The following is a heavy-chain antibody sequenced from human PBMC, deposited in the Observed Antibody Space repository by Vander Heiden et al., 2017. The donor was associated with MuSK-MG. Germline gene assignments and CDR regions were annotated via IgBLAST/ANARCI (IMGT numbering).Heavy chain of an antibody. CDR1: GFSLSGSG. Sequence: EVQLVESGGGLAKPGGSLRLSCAASGFSLSGSGMTWVRQVPGKGLEWVSSISSGSDYIYYADSVKGRFTISRDNSKNSLYLQMNSLRVEDTAVYSCASGREGDCSSVSCGPDFWGQGTLVTVSS. CDR3: ASGREGDCSSVSCGPDF. D-gene: IGHD2-2*01. CDR2: ISSGSDYI. V-gene: IGHV3-21*01. J-gene: IGHJ4*02.